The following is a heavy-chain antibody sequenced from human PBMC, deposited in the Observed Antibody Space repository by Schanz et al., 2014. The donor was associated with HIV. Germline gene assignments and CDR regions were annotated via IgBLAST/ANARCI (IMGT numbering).Heavy chain of an antibody. CDR1: GFTFGDSN. D-gene: IGHD2-8*02. CDR2: IGSKANSYAT. J-gene: IGHJ1*01. CDR3: SGGSYPXXXXX. V-gene: IGHV3-73*02. Sequence: EVQLVESGGGLVQPGGSLKLSCAASGFTFGDSNIHWVRQASGKGLEWVGRIGSKANSYATGYSAPVKGRFTVSRDDSNSTAYLQMNXXXXXXXAVYYCSGGSYPXXXXXWGQGTXXXVSS.